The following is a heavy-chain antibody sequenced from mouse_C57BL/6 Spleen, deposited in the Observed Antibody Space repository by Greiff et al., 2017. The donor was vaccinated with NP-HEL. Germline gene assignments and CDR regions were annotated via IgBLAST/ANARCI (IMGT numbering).Heavy chain of an antibody. CDR1: GYTFTSYW. CDR2: IYPSDSET. J-gene: IGHJ2*01. CDR3: ARSRTVVAFDY. Sequence: QVQLQQPGAELVRPGSSVKLSCKASGYTFTSYWMDWVKQRPGQGLEWIGNIYPSDSETHYNQKFKDKATLTVDKSSSTAYMQLSSLTSEDSAVYYCARSRTVVAFDYWGQGTTLTVSS. D-gene: IGHD1-1*01. V-gene: IGHV1-61*01.